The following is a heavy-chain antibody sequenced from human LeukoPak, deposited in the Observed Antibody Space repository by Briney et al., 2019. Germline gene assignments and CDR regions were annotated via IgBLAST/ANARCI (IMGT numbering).Heavy chain of an antibody. CDR2: INTNTGNP. CDR1: GYTFTSYA. Sequence: ASVNVSCKASGYTFTSYAMNWVRQAPGQGREGVGWINTNTGNPTYAQGFTGRFVFSLDTSVSTAYLQISSLKAADTAVYYCARGSDSWLRFNVVEYWGQGTLVTVSS. V-gene: IGHV7-4-1*02. J-gene: IGHJ4*02. D-gene: IGHD5-12*01. CDR3: ARGSDSWLRFNVVEY.